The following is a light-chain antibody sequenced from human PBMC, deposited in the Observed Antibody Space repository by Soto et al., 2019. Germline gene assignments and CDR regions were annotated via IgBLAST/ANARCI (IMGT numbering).Light chain of an antibody. J-gene: IGKJ4*01. Sequence: DIQMTQSPSSLSASVGDRVTITCRASQSISNYLNWYQQKPGKAPKLLIYAASSLQSGVPSRFSGSGSGTDFTLTISSLQPEDFATYYCQQSYSAPPEFTFGGGTKVEIK. V-gene: IGKV1-39*01. CDR2: AAS. CDR3: QQSYSAPPEFT. CDR1: QSISNY.